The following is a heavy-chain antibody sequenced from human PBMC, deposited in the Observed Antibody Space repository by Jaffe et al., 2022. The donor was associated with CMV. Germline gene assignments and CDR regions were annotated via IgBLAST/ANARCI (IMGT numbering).Heavy chain of an antibody. CDR1: GGSISSSSYY. V-gene: IGHV4-39*01. D-gene: IGHD3-3*01. CDR3: ARHEKGFWSGYYTQWFDP. J-gene: IGHJ5*02. CDR2: IYYSGST. Sequence: QLQLQESGPGLVKPSETLSLTCTVSGGSISSSSYYWGWIRQPPGKGLEWIGSIYYSGSTYYNPSLKSRVTISVDTSKNQFSLKLSSVTAADTAVYYCARHEKGFWSGYYTQWFDPWGQGTLVTVSS.